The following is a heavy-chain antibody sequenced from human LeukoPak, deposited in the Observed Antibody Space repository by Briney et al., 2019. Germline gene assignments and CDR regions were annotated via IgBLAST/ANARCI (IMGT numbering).Heavy chain of an antibody. D-gene: IGHD3-22*01. CDR1: GFTVSSNY. CDR2: IYSGGTT. CDR3: ARAAGGHYYDSSGYLNY. J-gene: IGHJ4*02. V-gene: IGHV3-53*01. Sequence: GGSLRLSCAASGFTVSSNYMSWVRQAPGEGLEWVSVIYSGGTTYYADSVKGRFTISRDNSKNTLYLQMNSMRAEDTAVYYCARAAGGHYYDSSGYLNYWGQGTLVTVSS.